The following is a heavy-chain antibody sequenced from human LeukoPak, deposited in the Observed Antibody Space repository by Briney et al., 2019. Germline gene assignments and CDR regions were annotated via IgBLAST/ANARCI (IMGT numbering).Heavy chain of an antibody. D-gene: IGHD3-3*01. CDR2: INPNSGGT. V-gene: IGHV1-2*02. CDR1: GGTFSSYA. J-gene: IGHJ4*02. Sequence: ASVKVSCKASGGTFSSYAISWVRQAPGQGLEWMGWINPNSGGTNYAQKFQGRVTMTRDTSISTAYMELSRLRSDDTAVYYCARDRLYDFWSGYYVSGFDYWGQGTLVTVSS. CDR3: ARDRLYDFWSGYYVSGFDY.